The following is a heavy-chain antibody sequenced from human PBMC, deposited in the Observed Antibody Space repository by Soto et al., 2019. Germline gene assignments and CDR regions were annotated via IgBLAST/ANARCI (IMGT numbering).Heavy chain of an antibody. V-gene: IGHV4-59*01. CDR1: GGSISSYY. Sequence: QVQLQESGPGLVKPSETLSLTCTVSGGSISSYYWSWIRQPPGKGLEWIGYIYYSGSTNYNPSLKSRVTISVDTSKNQFSLKLSSVTAVDTAVYYCARGRDSSGYYYWWFDPWGQGTLVTVSS. D-gene: IGHD3-22*01. J-gene: IGHJ5*02. CDR2: IYYSGST. CDR3: ARGRDSSGYYYWWFDP.